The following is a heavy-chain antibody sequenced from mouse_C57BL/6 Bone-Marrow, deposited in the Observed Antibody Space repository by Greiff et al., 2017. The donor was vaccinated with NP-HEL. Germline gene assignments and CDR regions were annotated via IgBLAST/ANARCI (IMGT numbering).Heavy chain of an antibody. CDR1: GFTFSAYY. CDR2: ISNGGGST. Sequence: EVQLVESGAGLVQPGGSLKLSCAASGFTFSAYYMYWVRQTPEQGLEWVGNISNGGGSTYYPDTVKGRFTISTTNAKNTLYLQMSRLKSEDTALYYCARSLYYGSCVFAYWGQGSLGTVSA. CDR3: ARSLYYGSCVFAY. J-gene: IGHJ3*01. V-gene: IGHV5-12*01. D-gene: IGHD1-1*01.